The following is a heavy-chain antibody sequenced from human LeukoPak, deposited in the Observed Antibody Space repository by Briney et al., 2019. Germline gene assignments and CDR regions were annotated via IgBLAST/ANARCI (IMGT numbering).Heavy chain of an antibody. CDR3: ARENWDFFAFDI. J-gene: IGHJ3*02. CDR1: GGSISSYY. D-gene: IGHD1-7*01. CDR2: IYYSGST. Sequence: SETLSLTCTVSGGSISSYYWSWIWQPPGKGLEWIGYIYYSGSTNYNPSLKSRVTISVDRSKNQFSLKLSSVTAADTAVYYCARENWDFFAFDIWGQGTMVTVSS. V-gene: IGHV4-59*12.